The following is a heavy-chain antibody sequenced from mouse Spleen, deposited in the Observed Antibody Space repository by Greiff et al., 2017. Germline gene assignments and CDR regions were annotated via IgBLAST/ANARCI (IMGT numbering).Heavy chain of an antibody. D-gene: IGHD2-14*01. CDR3: ARDGGYPYWYFDV. J-gene: IGHJ1*01. Sequence: EVQLVESEGGLVQPGSSMKLSCTASGFTFSDYYMAWVRQVPEKGLEWVANINYDGSSTYYLDSLKSRFIISRDNAKNILYLQMSSLKSEDTATYYCARDGGYPYWYFDVWGAGTTVTVSS. V-gene: IGHV5-16*01. CDR2: INYDGSST. CDR1: GFTFSDYY.